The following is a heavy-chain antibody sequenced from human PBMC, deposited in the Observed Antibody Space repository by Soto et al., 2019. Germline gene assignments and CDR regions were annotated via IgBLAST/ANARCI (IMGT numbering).Heavy chain of an antibody. J-gene: IGHJ4*02. CDR2: ISAYSGNT. Sequence: QVQLVQSGAEVKKPGASVKVSCKASGYTFINYAFSWVRQAPGQGLEWMGWISAYSGNTNYAQKLQGRVTMTTDTSTSTAYMELRSLRSDDTAVYYCARGWFGEFMYYFDYWGQGTLVTVSS. CDR1: GYTFINYA. V-gene: IGHV1-18*01. D-gene: IGHD3-10*01. CDR3: ARGWFGEFMYYFDY.